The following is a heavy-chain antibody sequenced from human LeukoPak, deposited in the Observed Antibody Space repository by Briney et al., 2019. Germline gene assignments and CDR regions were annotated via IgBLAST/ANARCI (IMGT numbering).Heavy chain of an antibody. CDR3: ARGLGAQGRKDFDN. CDR2: ISSSSSYI. D-gene: IGHD1-26*01. J-gene: IGHJ4*02. CDR1: GFTFSSYN. V-gene: IGHV3-21*04. Sequence: PGGSLRLSRAASGFTFSSYNMNWVRQAPGKGLEWVSSISSSSSYIYYADSVKGRFTISRDNAKKSLYLQMNSLRADDTAVYYCARGLGAQGRKDFDNWGQGTLVTVSS.